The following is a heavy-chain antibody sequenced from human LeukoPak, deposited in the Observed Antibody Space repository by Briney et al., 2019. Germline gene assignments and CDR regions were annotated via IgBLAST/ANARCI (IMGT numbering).Heavy chain of an antibody. J-gene: IGHJ3*02. D-gene: IGHD5-24*01. CDR1: GGTFSSYA. CDR3: ASTSGDGYNYDAFDI. V-gene: IGHV1-69*04. CDR2: IIPILGIA. Sequence: ASVKVSCKASGGTFSSYAISWVRQAPGQGLEWMGRIIPILGIANYAQKFQGRVTITADKSTSTAYMELSSLRSEDTAVYYCASTSGDGYNYDAFDIWGQGTMVTVSS.